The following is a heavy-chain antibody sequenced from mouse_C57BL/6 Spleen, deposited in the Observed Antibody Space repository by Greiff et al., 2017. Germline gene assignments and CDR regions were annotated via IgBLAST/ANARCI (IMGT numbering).Heavy chain of an antibody. CDR3: ARSYGNYDAMDY. D-gene: IGHD2-1*01. CDR2: INPSTGGT. V-gene: IGHV1-42*01. Sequence: VHVKQSGPELVKPGASVKISCKASGYSFTGYYMNWLKQSPEKSLEWIGEINPSTGGTTYNQKFKAKATLTVDKSSSTAYMQLKSLTSEDSAVYYCARSYGNYDAMDYWGQGTSVTVSS. J-gene: IGHJ4*01. CDR1: GYSFTGYY.